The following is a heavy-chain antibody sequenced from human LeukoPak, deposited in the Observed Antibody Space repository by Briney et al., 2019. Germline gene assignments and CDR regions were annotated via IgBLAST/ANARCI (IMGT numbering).Heavy chain of an antibody. CDR1: GFTFNNAW. D-gene: IGHD2-21*02. J-gene: IGHJ4*02. Sequence: GGSLRLSCAASGFTFNNAWMSCVRQAPGKGLDWVGRIKSKADGGTIHYAAPVKGRFTISRDDSKNTVYLQMNSLKTEDTAVYYCTTDQAYCGGDCYPSTGYWGQGTLVTVSS. V-gene: IGHV3-15*01. CDR3: TTDQAYCGGDCYPSTGY. CDR2: IKSKADGGTI.